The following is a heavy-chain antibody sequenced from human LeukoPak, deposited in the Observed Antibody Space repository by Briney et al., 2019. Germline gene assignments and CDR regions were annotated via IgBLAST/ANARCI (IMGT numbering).Heavy chain of an antibody. D-gene: IGHD4-17*01. V-gene: IGHV4-39*01. Sequence: SETLSLTCTVSGGSISSSSYYWGWIRQPPGKGLEWIGSIYYSGSTYYNPSLKSRVTISVDTSKNQFSLKLSSVTAADTAVYYCARLRIGGDYVGAFDIWGQGTMVTVSS. CDR2: IYYSGST. CDR3: ARLRIGGDYVGAFDI. CDR1: GGSISSSSYY. J-gene: IGHJ3*02.